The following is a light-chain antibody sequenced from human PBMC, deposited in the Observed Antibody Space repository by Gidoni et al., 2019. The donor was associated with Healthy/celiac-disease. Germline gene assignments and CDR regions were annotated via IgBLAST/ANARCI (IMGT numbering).Light chain of an antibody. CDR3: AAWDDSLNGPV. CDR2: YDD. CDR1: SSNIGNNA. V-gene: IGLV1-36*01. Sequence: QSVLTQPPSVSEAPRQRVTISCSGSSSNIGNNAVNWYQQLPGKAPKLLIYYDDLLPSGVSDRFSGSKSGTSASLAIIGLQSEDEADYYCAAWDDSLNGPVFGGGTKLTGL. J-gene: IGLJ3*02.